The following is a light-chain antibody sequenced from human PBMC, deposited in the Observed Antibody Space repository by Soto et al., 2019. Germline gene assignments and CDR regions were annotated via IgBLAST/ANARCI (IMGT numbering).Light chain of an antibody. J-gene: IGKJ5*01. CDR1: QSISRL. CDR2: KAS. V-gene: IGKV1-5*03. Sequence: DIQMTQSPSTQSASVGDRVTITCRASQSISRLLAWYQQKPGRAPTLLIYKASTLESGVPSRFSGSGSGTEFSLTISSLQPDDFATYYCQQYNSYPLTFGQGTRLEIK. CDR3: QQYNSYPLT.